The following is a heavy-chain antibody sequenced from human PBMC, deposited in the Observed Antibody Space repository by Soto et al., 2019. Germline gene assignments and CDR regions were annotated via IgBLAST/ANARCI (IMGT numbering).Heavy chain of an antibody. CDR1: GGSLSTSKHY. CDR2: IYYSGST. V-gene: IGHV4-39*01. J-gene: IGHJ6*02. D-gene: IGHD6-19*01. CDR3: ARQDSSGWYYDYYGMDV. Sequence: SETWSLSNTVSGGSLSTSKHYVGWILQPPGKGLEWIGSIYYSGSTYYNPSLKSRVTISVDTSKNQFSLKLSSVTAADTAVYYCARQDSSGWYYDYYGMDVWGQGTTVT.